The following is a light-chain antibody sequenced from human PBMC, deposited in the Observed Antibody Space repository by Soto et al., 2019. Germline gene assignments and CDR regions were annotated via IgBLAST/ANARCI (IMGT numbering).Light chain of an antibody. CDR1: QSVSSSY. V-gene: IGKV3-20*01. J-gene: IGKJ4*01. CDR2: GAS. Sequence: EIGLTQSPGTLSLSPGERATLSCRASQSVSSSYLAWYQQKPGQAPRLLIYGASSRATGIPDRFSGSGSGTDFTLTIIRLEPEDFAVYYCHQYGSSPLTFGGGTKVEIK. CDR3: HQYGSSPLT.